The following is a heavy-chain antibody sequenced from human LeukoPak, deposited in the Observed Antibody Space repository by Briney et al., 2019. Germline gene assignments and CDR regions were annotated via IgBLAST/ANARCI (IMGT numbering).Heavy chain of an antibody. Sequence: GESPKISCKGSGYSFTSYWISWVRQMPGKGLEWMGRIDPSDSYTNYSPSFQGHVTISPDKSISTAYLQWSSLKASDTAMYYCARHVYCSGGSCSNLWGFDYWGQGTLVTVSS. CDR1: GYSFTSYW. CDR3: ARHVYCSGGSCSNLWGFDY. V-gene: IGHV5-10-1*01. D-gene: IGHD2-15*01. J-gene: IGHJ4*02. CDR2: IDPSDSYT.